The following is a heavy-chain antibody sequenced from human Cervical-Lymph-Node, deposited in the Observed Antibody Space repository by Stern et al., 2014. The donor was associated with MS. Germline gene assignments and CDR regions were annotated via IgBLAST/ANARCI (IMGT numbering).Heavy chain of an antibody. CDR2: IYTSGST. CDR3: ARDCRLRYFDNYGMDV. Sequence: QVQLQESGPGLVKPSQTLSLTCTVSGGSISSGSYYWSWIRQPAGKGLEWIGRIYTSGSTNYNPSLKSRFPISVDTSKNQFSLKLSPVTAADTAVYYCARDCRLRYFDNYGMDVWGQGTTVTVSS. D-gene: IGHD3-9*01. CDR1: GGSISSGSYY. V-gene: IGHV4-61*02. J-gene: IGHJ6*02.